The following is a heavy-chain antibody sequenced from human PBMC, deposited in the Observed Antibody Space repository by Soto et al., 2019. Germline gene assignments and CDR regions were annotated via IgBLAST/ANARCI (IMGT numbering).Heavy chain of an antibody. CDR1: GFTFSSYA. V-gene: IGHV3-30-3*01. CDR2: ISYDGSNK. J-gene: IGHJ4*02. Sequence: QVQLVESGGGVVQPGRSLRLSCAASGFTFSSYAMHWVRQAPGKGLEWVAVISYDGSNKYYADSVKGRFTISRDNSKNTLYLQMNSLRAEDTAVYYCARDSDYGDYVPCYFDYWGQGTLVTVSS. D-gene: IGHD4-17*01. CDR3: ARDSDYGDYVPCYFDY.